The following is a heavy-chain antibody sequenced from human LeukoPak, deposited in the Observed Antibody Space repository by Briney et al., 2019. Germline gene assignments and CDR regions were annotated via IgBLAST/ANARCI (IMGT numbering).Heavy chain of an antibody. Sequence: SLRLSCAASGFTFDDYAMHWVRQAPGKGLEWVSGISWNSGSIGYADSVKGRFTISRDNAKNSLYLQMNSLRAEDTALYYCAKAGSNAFDIWGQGTMVTASS. V-gene: IGHV3-9*01. J-gene: IGHJ3*02. CDR3: AKAGSNAFDI. CDR2: ISWNSGSI. CDR1: GFTFDDYA.